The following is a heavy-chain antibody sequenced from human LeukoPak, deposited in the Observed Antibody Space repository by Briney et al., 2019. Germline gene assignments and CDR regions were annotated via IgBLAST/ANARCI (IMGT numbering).Heavy chain of an antibody. V-gene: IGHV3-30*18. CDR2: ISYDGSNK. D-gene: IGHD6-6*01. CDR1: SFTFSSYV. J-gene: IGHJ4*02. CDR3: AKAFSSSSDFDY. Sequence: GGSLRLSCGASSFTFSSYVMSWVRQAPGKGLEWVAVISYDGSNKYYADSVKGRFTISRDNSKNTLYLQMNSLRAEDTAVYYCAKAFSSSSDFDYWGQGTLVTVSS.